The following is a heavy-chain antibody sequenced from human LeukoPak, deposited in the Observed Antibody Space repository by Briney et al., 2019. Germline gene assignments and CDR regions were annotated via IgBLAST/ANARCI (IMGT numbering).Heavy chain of an antibody. J-gene: IGHJ4*02. Sequence: PSETLSLTCTVSGGSISSSSYYWGWIRQPPGKGLEWIGSIYYSGSTYYNPSLKSRVTISVDTSKNQFSLKLSSVTAADTAVYYCARVSVVAGWRFDYWGQGTLVTVSS. CDR2: IYYSGST. V-gene: IGHV4-39*01. CDR1: GGSISSSSYY. CDR3: ARVSVVAGWRFDY. D-gene: IGHD6-19*01.